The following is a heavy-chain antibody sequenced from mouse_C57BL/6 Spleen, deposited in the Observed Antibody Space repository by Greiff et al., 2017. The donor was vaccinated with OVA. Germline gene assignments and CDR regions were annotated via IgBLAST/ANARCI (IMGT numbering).Heavy chain of an antibody. Sequence: EVKLMESGPGLVKPSQSLSLTCSVTGYSITSGYYWNWIRQFPGNKLEWMGYISYDGSNNYNPSLKNRISITRDTSKNQFFLKLNSVTTEDTATYYCATSPGSYYFDYWGQGTTLTVSS. D-gene: IGHD6-1*01. CDR3: ATSPGSYYFDY. CDR1: GYSITSGYY. CDR2: ISYDGSN. J-gene: IGHJ2*01. V-gene: IGHV3-6*01.